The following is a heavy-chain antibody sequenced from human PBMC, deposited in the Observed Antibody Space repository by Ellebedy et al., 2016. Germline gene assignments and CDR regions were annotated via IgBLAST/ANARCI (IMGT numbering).Heavy chain of an antibody. Sequence: ASVKVSCKASGYTFTSYGISWVRQAPGQGLEWMGWISAYNGNTNYAQKLQGRVTMTTDTSTSTAYMELRSLRSDDTAVYYCARLKGYPYGSGIAGMDVWGQGTTVTVSS. CDR1: GYTFTSYG. D-gene: IGHD3-10*01. V-gene: IGHV1-18*01. CDR3: ARLKGYPYGSGIAGMDV. CDR2: ISAYNGNT. J-gene: IGHJ6*02.